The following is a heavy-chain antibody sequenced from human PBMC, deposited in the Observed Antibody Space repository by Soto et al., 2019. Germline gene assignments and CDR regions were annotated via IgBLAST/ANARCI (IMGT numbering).Heavy chain of an antibody. CDR2: INHSGST. J-gene: IGHJ5*02. V-gene: IGHV4-34*01. D-gene: IGHD2-2*01. Sequence: SETLSLTCAVYGGSFSGYYWTWIRQPPGKGLEWIGEINHSGSTNYNPSLKSRVTISVDTSKNQFSLNLSSVTAADTAVYYCARVIAYCTSTSCSAVGWFDPWGQGTLVTVSS. CDR3: ARVIAYCTSTSCSAVGWFDP. CDR1: GGSFSGYY.